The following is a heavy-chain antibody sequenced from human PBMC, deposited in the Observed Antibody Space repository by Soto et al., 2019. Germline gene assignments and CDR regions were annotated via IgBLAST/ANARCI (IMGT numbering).Heavy chain of an antibody. Sequence: ASVKVSCKASGYTFTSYSISWVRQAPGQGLEWMGWISAYNGNTNYAQKLQGRITMTTDTSTSTAYMELRSLRSDDTAVYYCASFMVATLYYFDYWGQGTTVTVSS. D-gene: IGHD5-12*01. J-gene: IGHJ4*02. CDR1: GYTFTSYS. V-gene: IGHV1-18*04. CDR3: ASFMVATLYYFDY. CDR2: ISAYNGNT.